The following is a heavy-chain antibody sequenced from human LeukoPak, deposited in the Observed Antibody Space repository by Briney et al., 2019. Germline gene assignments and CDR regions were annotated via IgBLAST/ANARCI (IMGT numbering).Heavy chain of an antibody. J-gene: IGHJ5*02. CDR1: GGSISSSSYY. CDR3: ARLWFGELSGRGWFDP. V-gene: IGHV4-39*01. CDR2: IYYSGST. Sequence: SETLSLTCTVSGGSISSSSYYWGWIRQPPGKGLEWIGSIYYSGSTYYNPSLKSRVTISVDTSKNQFSLKLSSVTAADTAVYYCARLWFGELSGRGWFDPWGQGTLVTVS. D-gene: IGHD3-10*01.